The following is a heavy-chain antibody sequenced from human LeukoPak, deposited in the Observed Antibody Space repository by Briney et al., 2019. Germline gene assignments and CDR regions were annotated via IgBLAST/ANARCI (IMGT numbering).Heavy chain of an antibody. V-gene: IGHV4-4*09. CDR2: IYTSGST. CDR1: GGSISSYY. CDR3: ARQHCSGRSCYYDY. D-gene: IGHD2-15*01. Sequence: SETLSLTCTVSGGSISSYYRSWIRQPPGKGLEWIGYIYTSGSTNYNPSLKSRVTISVDTSKNQFSLKLSSVTAADTAVYYCARQHCSGRSCYYDYWGQGTLVTVSS. J-gene: IGHJ4*02.